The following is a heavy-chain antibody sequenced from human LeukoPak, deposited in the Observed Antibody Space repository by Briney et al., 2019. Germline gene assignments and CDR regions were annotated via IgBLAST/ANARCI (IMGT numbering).Heavy chain of an antibody. CDR2: IKQDGSEK. V-gene: IGHV3-7*01. J-gene: IGHJ4*02. CDR1: GFTFSTYG. Sequence: GGSLRLSCAASGFTFSTYGMSWVRQAPGKGLEWVANIKQDGSEKYYVDSVKGRVTISRDNAKNSLYLQMNSLRAEDTAVYYCARDLTKGVNYDFWSGYPRPAYYFDYWGQGTLVTVSS. D-gene: IGHD3-3*01. CDR3: ARDLTKGVNYDFWSGYPRPAYYFDY.